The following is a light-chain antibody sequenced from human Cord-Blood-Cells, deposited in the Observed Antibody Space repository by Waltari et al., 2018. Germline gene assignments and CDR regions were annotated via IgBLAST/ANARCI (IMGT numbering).Light chain of an antibody. CDR3: RSYTSSSSR. CDR2: DVS. J-gene: IGLJ1*01. CDR1: SSDVGGYNY. V-gene: IGLV2-14*01. Sequence: QSALTQPPSVSGSPGQSITISCTGTSSDVGGYNYVSWYQQHPGKAPKLMIYDVSKPPWGVCKLLSGSKCGNTPSLTLSGLRGEGEGDYYRRSYTSSSSRFGPGTKVTVL.